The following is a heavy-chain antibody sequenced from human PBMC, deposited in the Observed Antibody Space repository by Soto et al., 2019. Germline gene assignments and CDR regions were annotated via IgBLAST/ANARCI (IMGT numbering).Heavy chain of an antibody. V-gene: IGHV3-74*03. D-gene: IGHD3-22*01. J-gene: IGHJ4*02. Sequence: GGSLRLSCAASGFTLSSFFMHWVRQGPGKGLEWVSRINNDGSSTTYADSVKGRFTISRDNARNTLYLQMDSLRVEDTAVYFCVRDKDSRGYSFFNHWGRETQVTVS. CDR2: INNDGSST. CDR3: VRDKDSRGYSFFNH. CDR1: GFTLSSFF.